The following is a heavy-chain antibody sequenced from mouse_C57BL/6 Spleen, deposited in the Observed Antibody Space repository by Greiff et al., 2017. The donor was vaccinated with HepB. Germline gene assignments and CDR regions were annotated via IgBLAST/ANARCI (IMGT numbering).Heavy chain of an antibody. D-gene: IGHD1-1*01. CDR1: GFTFSSYA. CDR3: TREAVRYLYYFDY. CDR2: ISSGGDYI. V-gene: IGHV5-9-1*02. Sequence: DVMLVESGEGLVKPGGSLKLSCAASGFTFSSYAMSWVRQTPEKRLEWVAYISSGGDYIYYADTVKGRFTISRDHARNTLYLQMRSLKSEDTAMYYCTREAVRYLYYFDYWGQGTTLTVSS. J-gene: IGHJ2*01.